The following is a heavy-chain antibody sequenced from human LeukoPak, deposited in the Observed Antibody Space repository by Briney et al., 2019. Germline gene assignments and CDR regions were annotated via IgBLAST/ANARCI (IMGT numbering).Heavy chain of an antibody. CDR1: GFTFSSYE. Sequence: VGALRLSCAASGFTFSSYEMNWVRQAPGKRLKCVLYISSSGSTIYYAHSVKRRFTISRDNPKNSLYLQMTCLSAEDTAVYYCARDTSADYWGQGTLVTVHS. V-gene: IGHV3-48*03. J-gene: IGHJ4*02. CDR2: ISSSGSTI. CDR3: ARDTSADY.